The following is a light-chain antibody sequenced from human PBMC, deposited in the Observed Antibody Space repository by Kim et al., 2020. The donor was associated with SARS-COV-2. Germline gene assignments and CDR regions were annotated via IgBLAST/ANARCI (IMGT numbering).Light chain of an antibody. J-gene: IGKJ2*03. CDR1: QSVSSSY. Sequence: LSPGERATLSCRASQSVSSSYLAWYQQNPGQAPRLLIYGASSRATGIPDRFSGSGSGTDFTLTISRLEPEDFAVYYCQQYGSSPYSFGQGTKLEIK. V-gene: IGKV3-20*01. CDR2: GAS. CDR3: QQYGSSPYS.